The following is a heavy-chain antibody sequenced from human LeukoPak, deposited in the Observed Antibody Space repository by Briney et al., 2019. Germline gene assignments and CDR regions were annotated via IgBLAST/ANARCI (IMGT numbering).Heavy chain of an antibody. J-gene: IGHJ3*02. D-gene: IGHD2-21*02. CDR1: GYFISSGYY. CDR3: ARDTALWTFDI. Sequence: PSETLSLTCTVSGYFISSGYYWGWIRQSPGKGLEWIGTISHYGSTDYNPSLKSRLTMSVDRSKNQFSLKMTSVTAADTAMYYCARDTALWTFDIWGQGTMVTVSS. CDR2: ISHYGST. V-gene: IGHV4-38-2*02.